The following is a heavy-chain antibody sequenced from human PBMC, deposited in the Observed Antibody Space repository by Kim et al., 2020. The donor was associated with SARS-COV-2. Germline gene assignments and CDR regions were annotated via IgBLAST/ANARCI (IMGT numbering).Heavy chain of an antibody. V-gene: IGHV4-59*13. CDR1: GDSINSYY. D-gene: IGHD3-9*01. CDR2: IYYSGST. J-gene: IGHJ4*02. Sequence: SETLSLTCTVSGDSINSYYWNWIRQPPEKGLEWIGYIYYSGSTNYNPSLKSRVTISVDPSKNQFSLKLSSVTAADTAVYYCARGNDILTGYYPGGYFDYWGQGTLVTVSS. CDR3: ARGNDILTGYYPGGYFDY.